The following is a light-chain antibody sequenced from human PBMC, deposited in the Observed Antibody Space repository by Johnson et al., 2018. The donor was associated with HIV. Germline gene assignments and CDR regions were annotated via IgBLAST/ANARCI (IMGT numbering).Light chain of an antibody. V-gene: IGLV1-51*02. CDR1: SSNVGNNY. Sequence: QSVLTQPPSVSAAPGQKVTISCSGTSSNVGNNYVSWYQQFPGTAPKLLIYEKNKRPSGIPDRFSGSKSGTSATLGITGLQTGDEADYYCGTWDSSLSAGGFVCGTGTKVTVL. J-gene: IGLJ1*01. CDR3: GTWDSSLSAGGFV. CDR2: EKN.